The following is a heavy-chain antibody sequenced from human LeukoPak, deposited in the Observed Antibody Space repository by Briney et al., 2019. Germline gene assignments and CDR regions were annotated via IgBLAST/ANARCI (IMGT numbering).Heavy chain of an antibody. Sequence: GASVKVSCKASGYTFTSYYMHWVRQAPGQGLEWMGWINPNSGDTNYAQKFQGRVTMTRDTSISTVYMELRRLRYDNTAAYYCARGPLEYCSGGTRYSGRNWFDPWGQGTLVTVSS. CDR1: GYTFTSYY. V-gene: IGHV1-2*02. J-gene: IGHJ5*02. D-gene: IGHD2-15*01. CDR3: ARGPLEYCSGGTRYSGRNWFDP. CDR2: INPNSGDT.